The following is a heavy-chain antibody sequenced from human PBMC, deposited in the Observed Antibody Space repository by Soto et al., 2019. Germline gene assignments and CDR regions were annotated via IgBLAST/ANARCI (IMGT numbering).Heavy chain of an antibody. Sequence: QVQLQESGPGLVKPSETLSLTCTVSGGSISSYYWSWIRQPPGKGLEWIGYIYYSGSTNYNPSLKSRVTISDDTSKNQFSLKLTSVTAADTAVYYCARHLGYDSSGYYRNYFDPWGQGTLVTVSS. J-gene: IGHJ5*02. CDR2: IYYSGST. V-gene: IGHV4-59*08. D-gene: IGHD3-22*01. CDR3: ARHLGYDSSGYYRNYFDP. CDR1: GGSISSYY.